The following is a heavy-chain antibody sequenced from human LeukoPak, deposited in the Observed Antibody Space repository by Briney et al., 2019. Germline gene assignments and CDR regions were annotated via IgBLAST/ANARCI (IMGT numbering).Heavy chain of an antibody. CDR2: INTNTGNP. CDR1: GYTFTSYA. Sequence: GASVKVSCKASGYTFTSYAMNWVRQAPGQGLEWMGWINTNTGNPTYAQGFTGRFVFSLDTSVSTAYLQISSLKAEDTAVYYCARRRLLWFGELSDAFDIWGQGTMVTVSS. J-gene: IGHJ3*02. CDR3: ARRRLLWFGELSDAFDI. D-gene: IGHD3-10*01. V-gene: IGHV7-4-1*02.